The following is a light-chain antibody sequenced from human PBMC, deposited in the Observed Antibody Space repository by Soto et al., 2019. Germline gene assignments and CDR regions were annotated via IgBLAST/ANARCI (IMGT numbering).Light chain of an antibody. V-gene: IGLV2-14*03. Sequence: QSALTQPASVSGSPGQSITISCTGTSRDIGGYNYVSWYKQHPGEPPKLLIYDVTNRPSGISNRFSGSKSGNTASLTISGLQNDVEGDYYSGSAISGSVYVFGTGTKVTVL. CDR1: SRDIGGYNY. CDR2: DVT. CDR3: GSAISGSVYV. J-gene: IGLJ1*01.